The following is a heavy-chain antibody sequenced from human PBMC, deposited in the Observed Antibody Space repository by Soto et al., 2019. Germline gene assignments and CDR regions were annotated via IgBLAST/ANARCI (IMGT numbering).Heavy chain of an antibody. V-gene: IGHV4-30-4*01. CDR2: IYYSGST. J-gene: IGHJ3*02. CDR1: GGSISSDDYY. Sequence: QVQLQESGPGLVKPSQTLSLTCTVSGGSISSDDYYWSWIRQPPGKGLEWIGYIYYSGSTYYNPSLKSRVTISEDTSKNQFSLKLSSVTAADTAVYYCAREALEDDAFDIWGQGTMVTVSS. D-gene: IGHD3-16*02. CDR3: AREALEDDAFDI.